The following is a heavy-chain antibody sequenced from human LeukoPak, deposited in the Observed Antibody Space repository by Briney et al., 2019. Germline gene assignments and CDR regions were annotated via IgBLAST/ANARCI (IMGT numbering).Heavy chain of an antibody. J-gene: IGHJ3*01. CDR2: IRTSGGVV. CDR1: GFTFTSYT. V-gene: IGHV3-48*02. CDR3: VRDQFYAFDV. Sequence: PGVSLRLSCAASGFTFTSYTMNWVRQAPGKGLEWISYIRTSGGVVSYTDSVRGRFTISTDGAKNSLYLQMNSLRDDDTAVYYCVRDQFYAFDVWGQGTMVTVSS.